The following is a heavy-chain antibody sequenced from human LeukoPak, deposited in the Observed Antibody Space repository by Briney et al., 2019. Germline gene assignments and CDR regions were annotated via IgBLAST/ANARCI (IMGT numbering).Heavy chain of an antibody. J-gene: IGHJ4*02. Sequence: ASVKVSCKASGYTFSGYYMHWVGQAPGQGLEWMGWINPNSGGTNYAQKFQGRATMTRDTSISTAYMELSRLRSDDTAVYYCARHSTGTGAHYFDYWGQGTLVTVSS. CDR3: ARHSTGTGAHYFDY. CDR2: INPNSGGT. V-gene: IGHV1-2*02. CDR1: GYTFSGYY. D-gene: IGHD7-27*01.